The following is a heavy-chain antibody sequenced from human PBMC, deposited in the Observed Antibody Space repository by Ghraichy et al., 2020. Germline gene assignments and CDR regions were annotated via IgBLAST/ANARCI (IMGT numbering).Heavy chain of an antibody. V-gene: IGHV3-30*04. D-gene: IGHD6-13*01. CDR2: ISYDGSNK. CDR3: ARDSSSSWYDLTYFDY. CDR1: GFTFSSYA. Sequence: GESLNISCAASGFTFSSYAMHWVRQAPGKGLEWVAVISYDGSNKYYADSVKGRFTISRDNSKNTLYLQMNSLRAEDTAVYYCARDSSSSWYDLTYFDYWGQGTLVTVSS. J-gene: IGHJ4*02.